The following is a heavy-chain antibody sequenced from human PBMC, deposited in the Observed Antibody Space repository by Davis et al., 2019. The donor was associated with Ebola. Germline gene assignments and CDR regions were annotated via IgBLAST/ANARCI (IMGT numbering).Heavy chain of an antibody. D-gene: IGHD3-22*01. J-gene: IGHJ4*02. Sequence: PSETLSLTCTVSGGSINSGGYYWTYIRQSPGMGLEWIGEINHSGISSYNPALKTRVRMSVDPSKNQFSLRLRSVTAADTAVYYCARGSVKMDSWGQGILVTVSS. CDR1: GGSINSGGYY. CDR3: ARGSVKMDS. CDR2: INHSGIS. V-gene: IGHV4-61*08.